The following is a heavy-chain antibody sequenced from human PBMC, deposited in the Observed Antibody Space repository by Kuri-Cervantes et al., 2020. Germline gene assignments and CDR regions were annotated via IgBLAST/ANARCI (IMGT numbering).Heavy chain of an antibody. Sequence: LTCAASGFTFSDYYMSWIRQAPGKGLEWVSYISSSGSTIYYADSVKGRFTISRDNAKNSLYLQMNSLRAEDTAVYYCARVYSSSDYYYGMDVWGQGTTVTVSS. J-gene: IGHJ6*02. CDR3: ARVYSSSDYYYGMDV. D-gene: IGHD6-6*01. V-gene: IGHV3-11*01. CDR2: ISSSGSTI. CDR1: GFTFSDYY.